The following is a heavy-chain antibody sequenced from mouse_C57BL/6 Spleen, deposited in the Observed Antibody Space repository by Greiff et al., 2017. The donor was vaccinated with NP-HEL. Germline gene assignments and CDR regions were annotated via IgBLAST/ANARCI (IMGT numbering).Heavy chain of an antibody. CDR2: ISYDGSN. Sequence: DVKLVESGPGLVKPSQSLSLTCSVTGYSITSGYYWNWIRQFPGNKLEWMGYISYDGSNNYNPSLKNRISITRDTSKNQFFLKLNSVTTEDTATYYCASFDGYYVWFAYWGQGTLVTVSA. D-gene: IGHD2-3*01. CDR3: ASFDGYYVWFAY. CDR1: GYSITSGYY. J-gene: IGHJ3*01. V-gene: IGHV3-6*01.